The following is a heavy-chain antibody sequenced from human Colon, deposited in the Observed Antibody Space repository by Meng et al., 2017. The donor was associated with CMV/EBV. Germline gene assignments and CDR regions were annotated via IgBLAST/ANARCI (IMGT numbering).Heavy chain of an antibody. D-gene: IGHD5-24*01. Sequence: CAASGLTFSTYTMHWVRQAPGKGLEYVSAISNNGDITYYADSVKGRFTISRDNSKNTLYLQMGSLRPEDMAVYYCARASRWLQIGFDYWGLGTLVTVSS. V-gene: IGHV3-64*02. CDR3: ARASRWLQIGFDY. J-gene: IGHJ4*02. CDR1: GLTFSTYT. CDR2: ISNNGDIT.